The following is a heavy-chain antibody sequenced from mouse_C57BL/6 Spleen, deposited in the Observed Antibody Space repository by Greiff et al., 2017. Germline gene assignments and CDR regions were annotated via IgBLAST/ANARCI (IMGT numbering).Heavy chain of an antibody. CDR1: GYSITSGYY. Sequence: VPLVESGPGLVKPSQSLSLTCSVTGYSITSGYYWNWIRQFPGNKLEWMGYISYDGSHNYNPSLKNRISIPRDTSKNHFFLKLNSVTTEDTATYYCSREDYDAFDYWGQGTTLTVSS. CDR2: ISYDGSH. D-gene: IGHD2-4*01. V-gene: IGHV3-6*01. J-gene: IGHJ2*01. CDR3: SREDYDAFDY.